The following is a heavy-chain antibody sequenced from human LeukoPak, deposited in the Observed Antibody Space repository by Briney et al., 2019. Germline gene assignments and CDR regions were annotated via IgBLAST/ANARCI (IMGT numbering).Heavy chain of an antibody. J-gene: IGHJ4*02. CDR2: IIPIFGTA. Sequence: SVKVPCKASGGTFSSYAISWVRQAPGPGLEWMGGIIPIFGTANYAQKFQGRVTITADESTSTAYMELSSLRSEDTAVYYCASGPSYCGGDCPSRHWGQGTLVTVSS. CDR3: ASGPSYCGGDCPSRH. CDR1: GGTFSSYA. V-gene: IGHV1-69*13. D-gene: IGHD2-21*01.